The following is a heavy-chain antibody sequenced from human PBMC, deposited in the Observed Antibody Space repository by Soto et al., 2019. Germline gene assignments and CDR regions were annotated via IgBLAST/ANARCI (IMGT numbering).Heavy chain of an antibody. V-gene: IGHV3-23*01. J-gene: IGHJ4*02. Sequence: GGSLRLSCAASGFTFSSYAMSWVRQAPGKGLGWVSAISGSGGSTYYADSVKGRFTISRDNSKNTLYLQMNSLRAEDTAVYYCAKDHVLWFGELLLYYFDYWGQGTLVTVSS. CDR2: ISGSGGST. D-gene: IGHD3-10*01. CDR1: GFTFSSYA. CDR3: AKDHVLWFGELLLYYFDY.